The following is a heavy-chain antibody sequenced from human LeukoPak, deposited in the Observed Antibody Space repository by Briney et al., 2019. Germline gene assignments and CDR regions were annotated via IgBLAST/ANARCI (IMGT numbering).Heavy chain of an antibody. J-gene: IGHJ4*02. V-gene: IGHV3-74*01. CDR1: GFTFSQYW. Sequence: PGGSLRLSCAASGFTFSQYWMYWVRQALGKGLVWVSYISTDGSIINDADSVKGRFTISRYNAKNTLYLQMNSLRVEDTAVYYCVGGDYWGQGTLVTVSS. CDR3: VGGDY. CDR2: ISTDGSII.